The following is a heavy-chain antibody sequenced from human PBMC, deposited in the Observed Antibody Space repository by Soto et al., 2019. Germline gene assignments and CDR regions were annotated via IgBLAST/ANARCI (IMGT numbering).Heavy chain of an antibody. D-gene: IGHD3-22*01. V-gene: IGHV3-30*18. CDR3: AKEWVYDTSGWSFDY. CDR1: GFTFSSYG. J-gene: IGHJ4*02. CDR2: ISDDGSNK. Sequence: QVQLVESGGGVVQPGRSLRLSCAASGFTFSSYGMHWVRQAPGKGLEWVAVISDDGSNKYYADSLKGLFTISRDNSKNTLYLQMNSLRAEDTAVYYCAKEWVYDTSGWSFDYWGQGTLVTVSS.